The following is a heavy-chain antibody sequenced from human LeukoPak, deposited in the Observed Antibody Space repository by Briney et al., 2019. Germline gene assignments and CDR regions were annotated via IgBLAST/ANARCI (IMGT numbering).Heavy chain of an antibody. CDR3: ARHAGYYGGPHAFDI. D-gene: IGHD4-17*01. J-gene: IGHJ3*02. Sequence: SETLSLTCTVSGGSISSYYWSWIRQPPGKGLEWIGYIYYSGSTNYNPSLKSRVTISVDTSKNQFSLKLSSVTAADTAVYYRARHAGYYGGPHAFDIWGQGTMVTVSS. CDR2: IYYSGST. CDR1: GGSISSYY. V-gene: IGHV4-59*08.